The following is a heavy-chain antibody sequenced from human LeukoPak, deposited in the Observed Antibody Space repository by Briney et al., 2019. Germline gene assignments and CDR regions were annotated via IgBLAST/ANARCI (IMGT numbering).Heavy chain of an antibody. CDR3: ARAKPKNMVRGLIMRRESRYYFDY. V-gene: IGHV3-53*01. Sequence: PGGSLRLSCAASGFTVSSNYMSWDRQAPGKGLEWVSVIYSGGSTYYADSVKGRFTISRDNSKSTLYIQMNSLRAEDTAVYYCARAKPKNMVRGLIMRRESRYYFDYWGQGTLVTVSS. CDR2: IYSGGST. J-gene: IGHJ4*02. D-gene: IGHD3-10*01. CDR1: GFTVSSNY.